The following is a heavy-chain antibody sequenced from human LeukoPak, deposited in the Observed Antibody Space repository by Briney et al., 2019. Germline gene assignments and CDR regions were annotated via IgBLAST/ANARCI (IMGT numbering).Heavy chain of an antibody. Sequence: GGSLRLSCAASGFTFSNAWMSWVRQAPGKGLEWVGRIKSKTDGGTTDYAAPVKGRFTISRDDSKNTLYLQMNSLKTEDTAVYYCTTDRITYPSRAFDIWGQGTMVTVSS. CDR2: IKSKTDGGTT. CDR1: GFTFSNAW. J-gene: IGHJ3*02. V-gene: IGHV3-15*01. CDR3: TTDRITYPSRAFDI. D-gene: IGHD2-2*02.